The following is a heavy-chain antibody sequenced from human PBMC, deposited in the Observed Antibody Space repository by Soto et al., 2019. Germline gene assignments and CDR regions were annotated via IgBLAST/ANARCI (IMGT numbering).Heavy chain of an antibody. CDR1: GFTFSSYA. CDR2: ISGSGGST. Sequence: GGSLRLSCAASGFTFSSYAMSWVRQAPGKGLEWVSAISGSGGSTYYADSVKGRFTISRDNSKNTLYLQMNSLRAEDTAVYYCAKEGGDYDILTGYSGYWGQGTLVTVSS. CDR3: AKEGGDYDILTGYSGY. D-gene: IGHD3-9*01. V-gene: IGHV3-23*01. J-gene: IGHJ4*02.